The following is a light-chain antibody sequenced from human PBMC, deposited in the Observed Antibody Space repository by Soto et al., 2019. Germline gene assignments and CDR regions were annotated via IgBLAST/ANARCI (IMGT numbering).Light chain of an antibody. CDR3: LQHSTYPVT. CDR2: AAS. V-gene: IGKV1-17*01. J-gene: IGKJ1*01. CDR1: QGIRND. Sequence: DIQMTQFPSSLSSSVGDRVTITCRASQGIRNDLGWYQQKPGKAPKRLIYAASSLQSGVPARFSGSGSGTEFTLAISRLQPEDSATFYCLQHSTYPVTFGQGTKVEIK.